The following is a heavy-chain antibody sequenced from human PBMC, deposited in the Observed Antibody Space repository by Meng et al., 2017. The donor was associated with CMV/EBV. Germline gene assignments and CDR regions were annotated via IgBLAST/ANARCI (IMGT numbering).Heavy chain of an antibody. Sequence: HVQLQQGGAGLLKPSETLSLTCAVYGGSFSGYYWSWIRQPPGKGLEWIGEINHSGSTNYNPSLKSRVTISVDTSKNQFSLKLSSVTAADTAVYYCARSGAPPKYYFDYWGQGTLVTVSS. D-gene: IGHD3-10*01. J-gene: IGHJ4*02. CDR1: GGSFSGYY. CDR3: ARSGAPPKYYFDY. V-gene: IGHV4-34*01. CDR2: INHSGST.